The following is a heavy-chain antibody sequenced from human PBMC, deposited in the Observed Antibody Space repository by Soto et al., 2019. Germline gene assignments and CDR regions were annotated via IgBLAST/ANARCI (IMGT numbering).Heavy chain of an antibody. J-gene: IGHJ3*01. D-gene: IGHD3-16*01. Sequence: QVTLKESGPVLVKPTETLTLTCAVSGFSLNNIRMGVSWIRQPPGKAPEWLAQIFSNDEKSFRPSLKNRLNIARDTSRRQVVLTMTNVDPVDTATYYWARMSLTFATLGRGAVDVWGQGTVVTVSS. CDR3: ARMSLTFATLGRGAVDV. CDR2: IFSNDEK. CDR1: GFSLNNIRMG. V-gene: IGHV2-26*01.